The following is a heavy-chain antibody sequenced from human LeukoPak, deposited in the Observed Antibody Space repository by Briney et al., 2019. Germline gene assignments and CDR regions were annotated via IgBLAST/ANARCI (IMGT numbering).Heavy chain of an antibody. V-gene: IGHV1-46*01. D-gene: IGHD3-10*01. Sequence: GASVKVSCKASGYTFTSYYMHWVRQAPGQGLEWMGIINPSGGSTSYAQKFQGRVTMTRDTSTSTVYMELSSLRSEDTAVYHCARAAGYGSGSYSWDYWGQGTLVTVSS. CDR2: INPSGGST. J-gene: IGHJ4*02. CDR1: GYTFTSYY. CDR3: ARAAGYGSGSYSWDY.